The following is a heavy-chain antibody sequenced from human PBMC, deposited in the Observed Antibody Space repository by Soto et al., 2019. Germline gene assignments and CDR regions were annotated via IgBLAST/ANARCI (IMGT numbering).Heavy chain of an antibody. D-gene: IGHD4-17*01. CDR1: GFSFSRYT. J-gene: IGHJ5*01. Sequence: QVQLVESGGGVVQPGRSLRLSCAASGFSFSRYTMHWVRQAPGKGLEWVAVMSDDGSHKYYADSVKGRFTISRDNSKNTLYLQMNSLRAEDTALYYCAKAPAPDYGGVGDSWGQGTLVTVSS. CDR2: MSDDGSHK. V-gene: IGHV3-30-3*01. CDR3: AKAPAPDYGGVGDS.